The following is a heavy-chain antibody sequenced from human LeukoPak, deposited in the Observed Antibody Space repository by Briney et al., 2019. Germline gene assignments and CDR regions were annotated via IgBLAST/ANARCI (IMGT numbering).Heavy chain of an antibody. CDR3: AREGYSYGTSIDY. CDR1: GGSISSNNW. CDR2: ISSSSSYI. D-gene: IGHD5-18*01. J-gene: IGHJ4*02. V-gene: IGHV3-21*01. Sequence: GTLSLTCAVSGGSISSNNWWSWVRQAPGKGLEWVSSISSSSSYIYYADSVKGRFTISRDNAKNSLYLQMNSLRAEDTAVYYCAREGYSYGTSIDYWGQGTRVTVSS.